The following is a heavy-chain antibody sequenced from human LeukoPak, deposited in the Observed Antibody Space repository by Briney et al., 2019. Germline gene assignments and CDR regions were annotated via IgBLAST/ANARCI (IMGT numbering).Heavy chain of an antibody. V-gene: IGHV4-34*01. D-gene: IGHD3-22*01. CDR1: GGSFSGYY. CDR3: ARERRKDYYDSSGYLNWFDP. CDR2: INHSGST. Sequence: SETLSLTCAVYGGSFSGYYWSWIRQPPGKGLEWIGEINHSGSTNYNPSLKSRVTISVDTSKNQFSLKLSSVTAADTAVYYCARERRKDYYDSSGYLNWFDPWGQGTLVTVSS. J-gene: IGHJ5*02.